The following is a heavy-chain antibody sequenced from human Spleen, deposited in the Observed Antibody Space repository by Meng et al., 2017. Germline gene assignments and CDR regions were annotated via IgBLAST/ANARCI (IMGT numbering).Heavy chain of an antibody. CDR1: GFTFSSYE. CDR2: ISSSGSTI. CDR3: AREPIEMATIKPTQ. D-gene: IGHD5-24*01. V-gene: IGHV3-48*03. Sequence: GESLKISCAASGFTFSSYEMNWVRQAPGKGLEWISYISSSGSTIYYADSVKGRFTISRDNAKNSLYLQMNSLRAEDTAVYYCAREPIEMATIKPTQWGQGTLVTVSS. J-gene: IGHJ4*02.